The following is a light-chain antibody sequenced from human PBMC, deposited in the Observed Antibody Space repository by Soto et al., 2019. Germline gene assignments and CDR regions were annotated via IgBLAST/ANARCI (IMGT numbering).Light chain of an antibody. V-gene: IGKV3-20*01. J-gene: IGKJ1*01. CDR3: QQYDSTPPT. CDR2: GAS. CDR1: QSVNSNY. Sequence: EIVLTQSPGTLSLSPGERATLSCRASQSVNSNYLAWYQRKPGQAPRLLIYGASNSATDIPYRVSASGSGTDFTLTITTLEAEDVAVYYCQQYDSTPPTFGQGTKVEVK.